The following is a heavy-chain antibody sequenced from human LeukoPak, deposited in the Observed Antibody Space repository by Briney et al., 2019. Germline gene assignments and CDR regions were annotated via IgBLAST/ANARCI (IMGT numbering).Heavy chain of an antibody. Sequence: SVKVSCKASGGTFSSYAISWVRQAPGQGLEWMGGIIPIFGTANYAQKFQGRVTITADESTSTAYMELSSLRSEDTAVHYCARDTDCSSTSCPIGAFDIWGQGTMVTVSS. J-gene: IGHJ3*02. CDR3: ARDTDCSSTSCPIGAFDI. V-gene: IGHV1-69*13. D-gene: IGHD2-2*01. CDR2: IIPIFGTA. CDR1: GGTFSSYA.